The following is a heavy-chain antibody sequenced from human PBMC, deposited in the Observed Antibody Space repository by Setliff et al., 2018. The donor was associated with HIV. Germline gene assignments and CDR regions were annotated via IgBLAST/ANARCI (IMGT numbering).Heavy chain of an antibody. J-gene: IGHJ2*01. CDR1: GDSISSGNYY. V-gene: IGHV4-61*02. D-gene: IGHD3-9*01. CDR3: TRDTGYILSGYRPHWYFDL. Sequence: SETLSLTCTFSGDSISSGNYYWSWIRQPAGKGLEWIGRIYSTGSTNYNPSLKSRVTISSGTSKNLFSLKLTTVTAADSAVYYCTRDTGYILSGYRPHWYFDLWGRGTLVTVSS. CDR2: IYSTGST.